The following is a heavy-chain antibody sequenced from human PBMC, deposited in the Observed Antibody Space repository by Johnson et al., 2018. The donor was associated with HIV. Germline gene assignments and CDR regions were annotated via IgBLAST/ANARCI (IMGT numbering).Heavy chain of an antibody. V-gene: IGHV3-15*01. Sequence: EVQLVECGGGLVKPGGSLRLSCAASGFIFSNAWMSWVRQAPGTGLEWVGRIKRKTDGGATDYAAPVKGRFTISRDDSKNTLYLQMNSLKTDDTAMYYCTTYYIVVGAFDIWGQGTMVTVSS. CDR1: GFIFSNAW. J-gene: IGHJ3*02. D-gene: IGHD2-21*01. CDR2: IKRKTDGGAT. CDR3: TTYYIVVGAFDI.